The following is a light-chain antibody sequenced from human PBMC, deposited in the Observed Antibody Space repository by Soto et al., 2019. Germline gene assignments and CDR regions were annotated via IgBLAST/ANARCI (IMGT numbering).Light chain of an antibody. CDR2: ETS. CDR3: QQRINWPLT. Sequence: EIVLTQSPATLSLSPGERATLSCRASQSVGNQLAWYQQKSGQAPRLLISETSNRAIGIPARFSGSGSGTDFTLTISILEPEDFAIYYCQQRINWPLTFGGGTKVEVK. V-gene: IGKV3-11*01. CDR1: QSVGNQ. J-gene: IGKJ4*01.